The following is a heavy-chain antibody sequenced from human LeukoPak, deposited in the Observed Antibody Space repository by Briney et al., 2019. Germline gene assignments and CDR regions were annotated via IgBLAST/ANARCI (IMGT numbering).Heavy chain of an antibody. J-gene: IGHJ4*02. V-gene: IGHV3-74*01. D-gene: IGHD5-24*01. CDR1: GFTFTRHW. Sequence: GGSLRLSCAASGFTFTRHWMHWVRQAPGKGLEWVSRIKTDGTNAIYADFVEGRFTISRDNARNTLYLQMSSLRAGDTAVYYCGGSEDGYIDYWGQGTLVTVSS. CDR3: GGSEDGYIDY. CDR2: IKTDGTNA.